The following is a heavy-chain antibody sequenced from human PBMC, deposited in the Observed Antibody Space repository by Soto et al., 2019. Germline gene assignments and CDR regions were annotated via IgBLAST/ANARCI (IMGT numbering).Heavy chain of an antibody. Sequence: SGPTPVNPTQTLTLTCTFSGFSLSTSGMCVSWIRQPPGKALEWPALIDWDDDKYYSTSLKPRITISKDTSKNQVVLTMTNMDPVDTATYYCARITAFSVDYYDAFDIWGQGTMVTVSS. CDR1: GFSLSTSGMC. CDR2: IDWDDDK. V-gene: IGHV2-70*01. J-gene: IGHJ3*02. D-gene: IGHD4-17*01. CDR3: ARITAFSVDYYDAFDI.